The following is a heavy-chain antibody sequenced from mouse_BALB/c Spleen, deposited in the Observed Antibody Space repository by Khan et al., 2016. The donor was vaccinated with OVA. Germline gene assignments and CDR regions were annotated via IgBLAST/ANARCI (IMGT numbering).Heavy chain of an antibody. V-gene: IGHV14-3*02. J-gene: IGHJ3*01. Sequence: VQLKESGAELVKPGASVKLSCSASGFNIKDTYIHWVKQRPEQGLEWIGRIDPPNDDSKYGPKFQDKATLTADTSSKTAYLQLSSLTSEDTAVYYCATVYGNPLAYWGQGTLVSVS. CDR2: IDPPNDDS. CDR3: ATVYGNPLAY. CDR1: GFNIKDTY. D-gene: IGHD2-1*01.